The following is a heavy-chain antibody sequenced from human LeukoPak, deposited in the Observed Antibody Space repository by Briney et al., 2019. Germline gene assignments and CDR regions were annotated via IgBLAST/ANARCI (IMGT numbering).Heavy chain of an antibody. CDR3: TSSISD. CDR1: GFSFSSHW. V-gene: IGHV3-7*05. CDR2: IKHDGSEK. J-gene: IGHJ4*02. Sequence: GGSQTLSCAASGFSFSSHWMDWVRQAPGKGLEWVANIKHDGSEKYFVDSVKGRFTISRDNAKDSLYLQMNSLRAEDTAIYYCTSSISDCGQGTLVTVSS.